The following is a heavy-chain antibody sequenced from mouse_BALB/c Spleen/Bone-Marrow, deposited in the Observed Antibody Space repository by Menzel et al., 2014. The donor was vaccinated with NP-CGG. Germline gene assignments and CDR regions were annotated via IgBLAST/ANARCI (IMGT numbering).Heavy chain of an antibody. J-gene: IGHJ4*01. CDR3: ARFPMDY. CDR2: IRNKAYGYTT. V-gene: IGHV7-3*02. Sequence: EVMLVESGGGLVQPGGSLRLSCTTSGFTFXDYYMSWVRQPPGKALEWLAFIRNKAYGYTTEYSASVRGRFTISRDNSQSILYLQMNTLRAEDSATYYCARFPMDYWGQGTSVTVSS. CDR1: GFTFXDYY.